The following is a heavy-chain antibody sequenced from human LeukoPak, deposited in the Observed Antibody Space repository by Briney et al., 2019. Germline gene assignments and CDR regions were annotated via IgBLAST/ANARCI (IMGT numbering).Heavy chain of an antibody. J-gene: IGHJ4*02. Sequence: ASVKVSRKASGYTFTSYGISWVRQAPGQGLEWMGWISAYNGNTNYAQKLQGRVPMTTDTSPSTAYMALRSLRSDATAVYYCARDHRTYGYCSSTSCYPSYWGQGTLVTVSS. D-gene: IGHD2-2*03. CDR2: ISAYNGNT. CDR1: GYTFTSYG. CDR3: ARDHRTYGYCSSTSCYPSY. V-gene: IGHV1-18*01.